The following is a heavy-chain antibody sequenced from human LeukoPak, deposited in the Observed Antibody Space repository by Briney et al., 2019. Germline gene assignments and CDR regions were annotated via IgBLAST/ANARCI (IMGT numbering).Heavy chain of an antibody. Sequence: SETLSLTCAVYGGSFSGYYWSWIRQPPGRGLEWIGEINHSGGTNYNPSLKSRVTVSVDASKNQFSLKVRSLTDADTAVYYCARANDFHNWFDSWGQGTLVTVSS. J-gene: IGHJ5*01. V-gene: IGHV4-34*01. D-gene: IGHD3/OR15-3a*01. CDR2: INHSGGT. CDR1: GGSFSGYY. CDR3: ARANDFHNWFDS.